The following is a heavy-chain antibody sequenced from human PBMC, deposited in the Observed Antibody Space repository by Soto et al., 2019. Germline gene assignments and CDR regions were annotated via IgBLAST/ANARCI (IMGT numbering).Heavy chain of an antibody. Sequence: QVQLVQSGAEVKKPGASVKVSCKASGYTFTGYYMHWVRQAPGQGLEWMGWINPNSGDTNYAQKFQGRVNMTGDTSISTAYMELSSLRSDDTAVYYCARDSSGSYWGQGTLVTVSS. CDR2: INPNSGDT. CDR1: GYTFTGYY. CDR3: ARDSSGSY. J-gene: IGHJ4*02. D-gene: IGHD6-19*01. V-gene: IGHV1-2*02.